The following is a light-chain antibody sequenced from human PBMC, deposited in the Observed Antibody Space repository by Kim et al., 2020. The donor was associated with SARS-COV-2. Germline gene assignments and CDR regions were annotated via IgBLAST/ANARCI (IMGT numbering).Light chain of an antibody. CDR1: QSLIYSNGNTY. Sequence: ESIPCRSSQSLIYSNGNTYLNWFHQRQGQSPRRLIYKVSNRDSGGPDRCSGSGSGSDFTLQMSRVEAEDVGVYYYMQGKHWPFNIGPGTKVDIK. CDR3: MQGKHWPFN. CDR2: KVS. V-gene: IGKV2-30*01. J-gene: IGKJ3*01.